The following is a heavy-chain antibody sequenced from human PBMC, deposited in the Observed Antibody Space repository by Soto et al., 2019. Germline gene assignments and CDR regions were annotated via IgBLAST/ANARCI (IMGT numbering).Heavy chain of an antibody. J-gene: IGHJ4*02. CDR2: IKQDGSEM. CDR3: ARSIVAIPGDN. CDR1: GFIFSSYW. Sequence: EVQLVESGGGSVQRGGSLRLSCTASGFIFSSYWMSWVRQVPGKGLEWVANIKQDGSEMSYVDSVKGRFTISRDNAKNSVYLQMNSLSAEDTAMYHCARSIVAIPGDNWGQGTLVTVSS. V-gene: IGHV3-7*05. D-gene: IGHD2-15*01.